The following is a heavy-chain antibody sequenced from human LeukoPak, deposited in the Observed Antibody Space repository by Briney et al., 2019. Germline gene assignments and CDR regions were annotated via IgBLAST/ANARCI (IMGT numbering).Heavy chain of an antibody. D-gene: IGHD4-17*01. J-gene: IGHJ1*01. V-gene: IGHV3-48*01. Sequence: PGGSLRLSCAASGFTFSSYSMNWVRQAPGKGLEWVSYISSSSSTIYYADSVKGRFTISRDNSKNTLYLQMNSLRAEDTAVYYCAKPRWPSGDEYLQHWGQGTLVTVSS. CDR3: AKPRWPSGDEYLQH. CDR2: ISSSSSTI. CDR1: GFTFSSYS.